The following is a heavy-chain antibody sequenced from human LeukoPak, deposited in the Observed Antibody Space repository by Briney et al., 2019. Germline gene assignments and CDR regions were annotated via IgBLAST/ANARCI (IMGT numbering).Heavy chain of an antibody. Sequence: SETLSLTCTVSGDSISKYSWTWIRQSPGKGLEWIGYIYYSATTNYNPSLKSRVSMSLDTSRNQFSLKMTSVTAADTAVYYCARDQGTYSGDDQAGDAFDIWGQGTMVTVSS. D-gene: IGHD5-12*01. CDR2: IYYSATT. CDR3: ARDQGTYSGDDQAGDAFDI. J-gene: IGHJ3*02. V-gene: IGHV4-59*01. CDR1: GDSISKYS.